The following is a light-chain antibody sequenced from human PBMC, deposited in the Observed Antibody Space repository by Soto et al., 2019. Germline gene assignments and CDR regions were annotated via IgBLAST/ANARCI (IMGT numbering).Light chain of an antibody. V-gene: IGKV3-20*01. J-gene: IGKJ5*01. Sequence: EIVLTQSPGTLYVSPGERATLSCRASQSVDNSHVAWYQQRRGLAPRLLIYGASHRATGIPDRFSGSGSGTDFTLTINRLEPEDFAVYFCQQYCNSPPGTFGQGTRL. CDR2: GAS. CDR3: QQYCNSPPGT. CDR1: QSVDNSH.